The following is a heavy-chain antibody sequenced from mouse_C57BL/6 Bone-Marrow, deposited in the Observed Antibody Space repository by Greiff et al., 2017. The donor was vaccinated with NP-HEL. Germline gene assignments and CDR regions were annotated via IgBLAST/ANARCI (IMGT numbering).Heavy chain of an antibody. CDR1: GYEFSNYW. J-gene: IGHJ3*01. Sequence: QVQLQQSGAELVKPGASVKISCKASGYEFSNYWMNWVKQRPGQGLEWIGQIYPGDGDTNYNGKFKDKATLTADKSSSTAYMQLSRLTSDDSAVYCCARGAYWGQGTLVTVSA. V-gene: IGHV1-80*01. CDR2: IYPGDGDT. CDR3: ARGAY.